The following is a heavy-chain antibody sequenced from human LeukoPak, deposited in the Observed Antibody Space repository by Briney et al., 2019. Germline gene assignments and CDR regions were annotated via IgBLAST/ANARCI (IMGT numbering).Heavy chain of an antibody. CDR1: GFTFGDYA. CDR2: ISWNSGSI. V-gene: IGHV3-9*01. J-gene: IGHJ4*02. D-gene: IGHD6-13*01. Sequence: PGGSLRLSCAASGFTFGDYAMHWVRQAPGKGLEWVSGISWNSGSIGYADSVKGRFTISRDNAKNSLYLQMNSLRAEDTALYYCAKGAGYSSSWYFDYWGQGSLVTVSS. CDR3: AKGAGYSSSWYFDY.